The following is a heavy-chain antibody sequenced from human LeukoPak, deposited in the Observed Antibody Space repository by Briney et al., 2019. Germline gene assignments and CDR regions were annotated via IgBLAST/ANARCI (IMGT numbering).Heavy chain of an antibody. Sequence: PSETLSLTCTVSGGSISSSSYYWGWIRQPPGKGLEWIGRIYYSGSTYYNPSLKSRVTISVDTSKNQFSLKLSSVTAADTAVYYCARAGTYYYDSSGYYDFDYWGQGTLVTVSS. CDR2: IYYSGST. D-gene: IGHD3-22*01. V-gene: IGHV4-39*07. J-gene: IGHJ4*02. CDR3: ARAGTYYYDSSGYYDFDY. CDR1: GGSISSSSYY.